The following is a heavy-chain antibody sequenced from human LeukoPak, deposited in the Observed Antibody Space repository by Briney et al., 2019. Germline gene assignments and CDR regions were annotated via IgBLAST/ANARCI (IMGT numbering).Heavy chain of an antibody. J-gene: IGHJ4*02. D-gene: IGHD4-11*01. CDR2: INYGGTT. Sequence: SETLSLTCTVYAGSISSRVYYWGWIRQPPGKGLEWIGSINYGGTTYYNPSLKSRVTMSVDMSKNQFSLNLSFVSAADTAVYYCASQPTTEIGIDYWGQGTLVTVSS. CDR1: AGSISSRVYY. CDR3: ASQPTTEIGIDY. V-gene: IGHV4-39*01.